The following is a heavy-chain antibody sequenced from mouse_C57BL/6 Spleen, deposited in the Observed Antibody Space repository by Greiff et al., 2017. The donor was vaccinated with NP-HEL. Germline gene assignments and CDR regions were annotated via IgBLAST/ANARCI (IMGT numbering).Heavy chain of an antibody. CDR2: IYPGSGST. D-gene: IGHD2-3*01. Sequence: QVHLQQPGAELVKPGASVKMSCKASGYTFTSYWITWVKQRPGQGLEWIGDIYPGSGSTNYNEKFKSKATLTVDTSSSTAYMQLSSLTSEDSAVYYCATYDPFYAMDYWGQGTSVTVSS. CDR1: GYTFTSYW. V-gene: IGHV1-55*01. CDR3: ATYDPFYAMDY. J-gene: IGHJ4*01.